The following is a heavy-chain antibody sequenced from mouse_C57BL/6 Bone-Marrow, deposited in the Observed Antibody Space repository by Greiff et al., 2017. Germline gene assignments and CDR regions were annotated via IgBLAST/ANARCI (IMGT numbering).Heavy chain of an antibody. V-gene: IGHV1-55*01. CDR3: AKDDYDLAWFAY. Sequence: VQLQQPGAELVKPGASVKMSCKASGYTFTSYWITWVKPRPGQGLEWIGDIYPGSGSTNYNEKFKSKATLTVDTSSSTAYMQLSSLTSEDSAVYYCAKDDYDLAWFAYWGQGTLVTVSA. CDR1: GYTFTSYW. CDR2: IYPGSGST. D-gene: IGHD2-4*01. J-gene: IGHJ3*01.